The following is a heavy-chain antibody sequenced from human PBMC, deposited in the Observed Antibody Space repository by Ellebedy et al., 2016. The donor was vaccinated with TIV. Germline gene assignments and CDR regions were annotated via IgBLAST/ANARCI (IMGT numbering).Heavy chain of an antibody. CDR3: ARADFTRIRGVIKLDGMDV. CDR2: IYYSGRA. D-gene: IGHD3-10*01. Sequence: MPSETLSLTCAVSSGSIRSYYWTWIRQPPGKGLEWIGHIYYSGRANYNPSLKSRVSISLDTSKNQVSLNLRSVTAADTAVYYRARADFTRIRGVIKLDGMDVWGQGTTVTVSS. CDR1: SGSIRSYY. V-gene: IGHV4-59*08. J-gene: IGHJ6*02.